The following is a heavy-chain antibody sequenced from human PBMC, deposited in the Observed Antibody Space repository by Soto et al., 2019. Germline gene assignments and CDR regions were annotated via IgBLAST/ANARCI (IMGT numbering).Heavy chain of an antibody. J-gene: IGHJ5*02. CDR1: GGSLSSYY. Sequence: SETLSLTCTVSGGSLSSYYCSWIRQPPGEGLEWIGYIYYSGSTNYNPSLKSRVTISVDTSKNQFSLKLSSVTAADTAVYYCARVGIAAAGTEAWFDPWGQGTLVNVSS. D-gene: IGHD6-13*01. CDR3: ARVGIAAAGTEAWFDP. CDR2: IYYSGST. V-gene: IGHV4-59*01.